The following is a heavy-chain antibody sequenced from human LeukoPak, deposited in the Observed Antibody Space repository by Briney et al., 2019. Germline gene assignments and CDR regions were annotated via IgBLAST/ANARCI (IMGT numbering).Heavy chain of an antibody. V-gene: IGHV3-11*04. CDR2: ISSSGSTI. CDR1: GFTFSDYY. Sequence: GGSLRLSCAASGFTFSDYYMSWIRQAPGKGLEWVSYISSSGSTIYYADSVKGRFTISRDNAKNSLYLQMNSLRAEDTAVYYCARRYYCGSGSYLFPWGQGTLVTVSS. J-gene: IGHJ5*02. CDR3: ARRYYCGSGSYLFP. D-gene: IGHD3-10*01.